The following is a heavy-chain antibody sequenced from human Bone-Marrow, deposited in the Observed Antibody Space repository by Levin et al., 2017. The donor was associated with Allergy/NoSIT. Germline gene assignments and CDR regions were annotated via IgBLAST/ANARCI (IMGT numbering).Heavy chain of an antibody. CDR2: ITSSSNTI. CDR1: GFTFSSYP. D-gene: IGHD1-7*01. CDR3: ARGTNYEYYFDY. Sequence: LSLTCAASGFTFSSYPMNWVRQAPGKGLEWVSYITSSSNTIYYADSVKGRFTISRDNAKNSLYLQMNSLRAEDTAVYYCARGTNYEYYFDYWGQGTLVTVSS. V-gene: IGHV3-48*01. J-gene: IGHJ4*02.